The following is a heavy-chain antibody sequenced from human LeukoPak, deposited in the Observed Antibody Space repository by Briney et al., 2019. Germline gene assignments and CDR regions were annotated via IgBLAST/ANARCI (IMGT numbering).Heavy chain of an antibody. CDR1: GFTFSGSA. D-gene: IGHD6-19*01. CDR2: IRSKANSYAT. Sequence: GGSLRLSCAASGFTFSGSAMHWVRQASGKGLEWVGRIRSKANSYATGYAASVKGRFTIPRDDSKNTAYLQMNSLKTEDTAVYYCAREIAVAGTDYWGQGTLVTVSS. V-gene: IGHV3-73*01. CDR3: AREIAVAGTDY. J-gene: IGHJ4*02.